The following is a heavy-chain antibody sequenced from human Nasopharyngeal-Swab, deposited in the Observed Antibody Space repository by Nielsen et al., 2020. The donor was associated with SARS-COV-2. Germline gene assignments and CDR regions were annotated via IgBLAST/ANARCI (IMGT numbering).Heavy chain of an antibody. CDR1: GFTFSNYS. CDR2: ISSSTSYI. CDR3: ARDGFGESPYYYYYGRDV. J-gene: IGHJ6*02. D-gene: IGHD3-10*01. Sequence: GESLKISCAASGFTFSNYSMNWVRQAPGKGPEWVSSISSSTSYIYYADSVKGRFTISRDNAKNSLYLQMNSLRAEDTAVYYCARDGFGESPYYYYYGRDVWGQGTTVTVSS. V-gene: IGHV3-21*01.